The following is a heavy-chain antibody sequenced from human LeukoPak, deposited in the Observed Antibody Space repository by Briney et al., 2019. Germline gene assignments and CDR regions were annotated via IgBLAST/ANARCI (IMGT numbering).Heavy chain of an antibody. CDR2: ISDSSTTI. CDR1: GFTFSSYN. Sequence: GGSLRLSCAASGFTFSSYNMNWVRQAPGKGLEWVSYISDSSTTIYYADSVKGRFTISRDNAKNSLYLQMNSLRAEDTAVYYCATDLIHYYASGAKTWGQGTLVTVSS. J-gene: IGHJ5*02. CDR3: ATDLIHYYASGAKT. D-gene: IGHD3-10*01. V-gene: IGHV3-48*01.